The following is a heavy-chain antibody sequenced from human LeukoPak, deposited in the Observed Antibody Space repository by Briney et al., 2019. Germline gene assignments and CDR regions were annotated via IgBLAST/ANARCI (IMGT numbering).Heavy chain of an antibody. CDR2: IYYSGST. D-gene: IGHD6-13*01. CDR3: ARLSSSWDSGYFDY. J-gene: IGHJ4*02. Sequence: SETLSLTCTVSGGSISSYYWSCIRQPPGKGLEWIGYIYYSGSTNYNPSLKSRVTISVDTSKNQFSLKLSSVTAADTAVYYRARLSSSWDSGYFDYWGQGTLVTVSS. CDR1: GGSISSYY. V-gene: IGHV4-59*01.